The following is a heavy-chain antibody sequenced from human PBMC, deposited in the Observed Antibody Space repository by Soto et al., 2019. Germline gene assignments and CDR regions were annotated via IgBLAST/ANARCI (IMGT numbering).Heavy chain of an antibody. J-gene: IGHJ4*02. CDR1: GGSFSGYY. V-gene: IGHV4-34*01. Sequence: QVQLQQWGAGLLKPSETLSLTCAVYGGSFSGYYWSWIRQPPGKGLEWIGEINHSGSTNYNPSLKSRVTISVDTSKNQFSLKLSSVTAADTAVYYCARSVKFAGGWTSDYWGQGTLVTVSS. D-gene: IGHD6-19*01. CDR3: ARSVKFAGGWTSDY. CDR2: INHSGST.